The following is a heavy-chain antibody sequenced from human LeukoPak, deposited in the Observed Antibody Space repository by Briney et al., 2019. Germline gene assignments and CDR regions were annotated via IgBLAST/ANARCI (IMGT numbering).Heavy chain of an antibody. Sequence: SETLSLTCTVSGGSISSYYWSWIRQPAGKGLEWIGRVYTSGSTNYTPPLKSRVTMSVDTSKNQLSLKLSSVTAADTAVYYCARGGVDCSSTSCYIWFDAWGQGTLVTVSS. D-gene: IGHD2-2*02. CDR2: VYTSGST. V-gene: IGHV4-4*07. J-gene: IGHJ5*02. CDR1: GGSISSYY. CDR3: ARGGVDCSSTSCYIWFDA.